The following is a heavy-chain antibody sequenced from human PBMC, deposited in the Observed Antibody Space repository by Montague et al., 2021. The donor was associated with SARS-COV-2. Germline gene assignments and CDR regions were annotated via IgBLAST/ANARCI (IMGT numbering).Heavy chain of an antibody. V-gene: IGHV4-59*01. CDR1: GGSINSFY. D-gene: IGHD2-21*01. CDR2: IYHSGTT. J-gene: IGHJ6*02. CDR3: ARPSMVSRNYYYYGIDV. Sequence: SETLSLTCIVSGGSINSFYWSWIRQPPWKGLEWIGYIYHSGTTHYSPSLKSRVAISLDTSKSQFSLTLNSVTAADTAVYYCARPSMVSRNYYYYGIDVWGQGTTVTVSS.